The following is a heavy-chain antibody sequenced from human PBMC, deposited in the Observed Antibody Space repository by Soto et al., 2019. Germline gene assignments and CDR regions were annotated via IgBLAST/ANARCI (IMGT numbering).Heavy chain of an antibody. Sequence: ASVEVSCEASGCTFTSYDINWVRQATGQGLECMGWMNPNSGNTGYAQKFQGRVTMTRNTSISTAYMELSSLRSEDTAVYFCARGLTYYAFWSGYTRPYYYGMDVWGQGTTVTVSS. CDR1: GCTFTSYD. D-gene: IGHD3-3*01. J-gene: IGHJ6*02. V-gene: IGHV1-8*01. CDR2: MNPNSGNT. CDR3: ARGLTYYAFWSGYTRPYYYGMDV.